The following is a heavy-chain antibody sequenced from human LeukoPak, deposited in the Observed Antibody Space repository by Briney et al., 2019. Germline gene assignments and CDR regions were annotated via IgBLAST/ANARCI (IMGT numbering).Heavy chain of an antibody. V-gene: IGHV4-34*01. D-gene: IGHD2-8*01. Sequence: KPSETLSLTCAVYGGSFNGYYWSWIRQPPGKGLEWIGEINYSGSTNYNPSLKSRVTISVDTSKNQFSLKLSSVTAADTAVYYCARGWGGVLMVSGFDYWGQGTLVTVSS. CDR2: INYSGST. J-gene: IGHJ4*02. CDR1: GGSFNGYY. CDR3: ARGWGGVLMVSGFDY.